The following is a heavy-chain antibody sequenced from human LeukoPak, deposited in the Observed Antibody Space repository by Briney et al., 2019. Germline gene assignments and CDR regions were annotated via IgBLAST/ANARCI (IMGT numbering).Heavy chain of an antibody. J-gene: IGHJ4*02. CDR3: ARDFGDGYGYYFDY. CDR2: ISYDGSNK. CDR1: GFPFSTYA. V-gene: IGHV3-30*14. D-gene: IGHD4-17*01. Sequence: GRSLRLSCAASGFPFSTYAMHWARQAPGKGLEWVAVISYDGSNKNYGDSVKGRFTISRDNSKNTLYLQMNSLRAEDTAVYYCARDFGDGYGYYFDYWGQGTLVTVSS.